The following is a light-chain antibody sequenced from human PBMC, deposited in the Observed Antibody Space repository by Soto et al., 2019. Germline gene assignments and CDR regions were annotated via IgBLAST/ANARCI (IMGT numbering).Light chain of an antibody. V-gene: IGLV3-21*04. Sequence: SYELTQPPSLSVAPGKTARITCGGNGSKNVHWYQQKPGQAPVLVISYDTDRPSGIPERFSGSNSGNTATLTISRVEAGDEADYYCQVWDRSSDQGVFGGGTQLTVL. J-gene: IGLJ2*01. CDR3: QVWDRSSDQGV. CDR2: YDT. CDR1: GSKN.